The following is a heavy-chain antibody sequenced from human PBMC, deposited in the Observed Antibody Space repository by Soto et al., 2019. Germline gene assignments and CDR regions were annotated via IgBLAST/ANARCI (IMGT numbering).Heavy chain of an antibody. CDR2: IYYSGST. V-gene: IGHV4-31*03. CDR1: GGSISSGGYY. D-gene: IGHD5-18*01. CDR3: ASYVDTDMVTGCFDP. Sequence: SETLSLTCTVSGGSISSGGYYWSWIRQHPGKGLEWIGYIYYSGSTYYNPSLKSRVTISVDTSKNQFSLKLSSVTAADTAVYYCASYVDTDMVTGCFDPWGQGTLVTVSS. J-gene: IGHJ5*02.